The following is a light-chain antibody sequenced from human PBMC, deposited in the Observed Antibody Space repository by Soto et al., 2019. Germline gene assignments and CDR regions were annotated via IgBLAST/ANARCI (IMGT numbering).Light chain of an antibody. CDR1: SGHSSYI. Sequence: QSVLTQSSSASASLGSSVKLTCTLSSGHSSYIIAWHQQQPGKAPRYLMKLEGSGSYHKGSGVPDRFSGSSTGADRYLTISNLQFEDEADYYCETWDFNTRVFGGGPKLTVL. CDR2: LEGSGSY. CDR3: ETWDFNTRV. J-gene: IGLJ2*01. V-gene: IGLV4-60*02.